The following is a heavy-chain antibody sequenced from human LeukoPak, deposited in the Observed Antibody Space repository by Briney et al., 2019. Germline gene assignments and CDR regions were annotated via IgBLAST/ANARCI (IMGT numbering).Heavy chain of an antibody. D-gene: IGHD2-2*01. Sequence: PGGSLRLSCAASGFTFSSYGMNWVRQAPGMGLEWVSSISSSSSYIYYADSVKGRFTISRDDAKNSLYLQMNSLRAEDTAVYYCARELYCSSTSCYPFDYWGQGTLVTVSS. CDR1: GFTFSSYG. CDR3: ARELYCSSTSCYPFDY. CDR2: ISSSSSYI. J-gene: IGHJ4*02. V-gene: IGHV3-21*01.